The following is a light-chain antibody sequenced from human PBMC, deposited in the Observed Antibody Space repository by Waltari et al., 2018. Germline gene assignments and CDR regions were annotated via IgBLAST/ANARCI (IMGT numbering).Light chain of an antibody. J-gene: IGLJ2*01. CDR1: SSDVGNYKR. V-gene: IGLV2-23*02. Sequence: QSALTQPASVSGSPGQSITISCTGTSSDVGNYKRVSWYQQHPGKAPKLIIYAVGKRPSGVLDRCSGSKSSDMASLTISGLQPEDEAEYFCSSYAGSSKGVFGGGTKVTVL. CDR3: SSYAGSSKGV. CDR2: AVG.